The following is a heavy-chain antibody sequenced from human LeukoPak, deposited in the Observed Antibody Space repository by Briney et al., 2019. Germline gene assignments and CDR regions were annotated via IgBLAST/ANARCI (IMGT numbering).Heavy chain of an antibody. V-gene: IGHV2-5*02. J-gene: IGHJ5*02. CDR1: GFSLSSSGVG. CDR2: IYWDGDK. CDR3: AHRLGYYDSSGYYSDGRFDP. Sequence: SGPTLVKPTQTLTLTCTFSGFSLSSSGVGVGWIRQPPGKALAWLALIYWDGDKYYSPSLKTRLTITKDTSKNHVVLTMTNMDPVDTATYYCAHRLGYYDSSGYYSDGRFDPWGQGTLVTVSS. D-gene: IGHD3-22*01.